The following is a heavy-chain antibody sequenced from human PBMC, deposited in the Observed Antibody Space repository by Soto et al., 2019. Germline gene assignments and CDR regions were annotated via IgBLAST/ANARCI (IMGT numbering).Heavy chain of an antibody. V-gene: IGHV3-33*01. CDR3: VRERGPFDAFDF. CDR2: VWSNGINK. CDR1: GFSFPTYG. J-gene: IGHJ3*01. Sequence: QVQLMDSGGGVVQPGRSLSLSCATSGFSFPTYGMHWVRQPPGKGLEWVAVVWSNGINKYYADSVRGRFTISRDNSRNSLSLLMNSLRVEDTALYYCVRERGPFDAFDFWGQGTMVTVSS.